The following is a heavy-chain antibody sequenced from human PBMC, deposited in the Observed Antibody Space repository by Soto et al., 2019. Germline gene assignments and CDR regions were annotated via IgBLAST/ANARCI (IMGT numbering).Heavy chain of an antibody. J-gene: IGHJ4*02. Sequence: QPQLQESGPGLVKPSETLSLTCTVSGGSISSSSYYWGWIRQPPGKGLEWIGSIYYSGSTYYNPSLKSRVTISVDTSKNQFPLKLSSVTAADTAVYYCARRGSGSYSDYWGQGTLVTVSS. V-gene: IGHV4-39*01. CDR2: IYYSGST. CDR3: ARRGSGSYSDY. CDR1: GGSISSSSYY. D-gene: IGHD3-10*01.